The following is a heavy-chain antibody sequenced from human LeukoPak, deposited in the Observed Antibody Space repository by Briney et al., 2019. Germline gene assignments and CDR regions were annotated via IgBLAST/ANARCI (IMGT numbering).Heavy chain of an antibody. CDR1: GGSFSGYY. D-gene: IGHD5-18*01. J-gene: IGHJ6*02. V-gene: IGHV4-34*01. CDR3: ARGRGYSYGYYYYYYGMDV. CDR2: INHSGST. Sequence: SETLSLTCAVYGGSFSGYYWSWIRQPPGKGLEWFGEINHSGSTNYNPSLKSRVTISVDTSKNQFSLKLSSVTAADTAVYYCARGRGYSYGYYYYYYGMDVWGQGTTVTVSS.